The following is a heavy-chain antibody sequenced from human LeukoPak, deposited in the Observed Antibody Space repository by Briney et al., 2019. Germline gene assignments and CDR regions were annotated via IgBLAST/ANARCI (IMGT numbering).Heavy chain of an antibody. CDR1: GYTFTGYY. D-gene: IGHD4-11*01. V-gene: IGHV1-2*02. J-gene: IGHJ6*03. Sequence: ASVKVSCKASGYTFTGYYMHWVRQAPGQGLEWMGWINANSGGTNYAQKFQGRVTMTRDTSISTAYMELNRLTSDDTAVYYCATSAGDYRAGHYYYMGVWGKGTSVTVSS. CDR2: INANSGGT. CDR3: ATSAGDYRAGHYYYMGV.